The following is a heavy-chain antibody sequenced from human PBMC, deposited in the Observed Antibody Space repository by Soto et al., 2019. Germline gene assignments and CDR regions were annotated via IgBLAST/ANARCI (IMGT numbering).Heavy chain of an antibody. CDR2: IYSGGRT. J-gene: IGHJ4*02. CDR1: GVTVSKNY. V-gene: IGHV3-66*01. Sequence: EVQLVESGGGLVQPGGSLRLSCAASGVTVSKNYMSWVRQAPGKGLEWVSVIYSGGRTYYADSVKGRFIISRDSSKNTLYLQMNSLRAADTAVYYCARDTYDHYRGQGTLVTVSS. CDR3: ARDTYDHY. D-gene: IGHD3-3*01.